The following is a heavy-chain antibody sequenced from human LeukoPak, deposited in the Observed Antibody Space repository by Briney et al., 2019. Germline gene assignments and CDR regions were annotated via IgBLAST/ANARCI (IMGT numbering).Heavy chain of an antibody. J-gene: IGHJ5*02. CDR2: IKSSGSS. D-gene: IGHD5-12*01. Sequence: PSQTLSLTCTVSGGSVSSYYWSWIRQPPGNGLEWIGYIKSSGSSNYNPSLKSRVPISMDTSKNQFSLRLNSVTAADTAVYYCARDGTVATNWFDPWGQGTLVTVSS. CDR3: ARDGTVATNWFDP. CDR1: GGSVSSYY. V-gene: IGHV4-59*02.